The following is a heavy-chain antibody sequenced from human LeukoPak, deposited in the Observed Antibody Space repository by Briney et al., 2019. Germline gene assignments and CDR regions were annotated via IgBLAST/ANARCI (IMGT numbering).Heavy chain of an antibody. CDR2: ISSSGSTI. CDR1: GFTFSSYE. J-gene: IGHJ4*02. V-gene: IGHV3-48*03. Sequence: GGSLRLSCAASGFTFSSYEMNWVRQAPGKGLEWVSYISSSGSTIYYADSVKGRFTISRDNAKNSLYLQMNSLRAEDTAGYYCARGYSYGERYFDYWGQGTLVTVSS. CDR3: ARGYSYGERYFDY. D-gene: IGHD5-18*01.